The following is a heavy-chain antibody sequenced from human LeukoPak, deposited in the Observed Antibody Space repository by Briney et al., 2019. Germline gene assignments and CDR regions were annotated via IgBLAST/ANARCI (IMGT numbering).Heavy chain of an antibody. CDR1: GYTFTSYA. J-gene: IGHJ4*02. CDR3: ARGDITMIAWGLLDY. V-gene: IGHV1-3*01. Sequence: ASVKVSCKASGYTFTSYAMHWVRQAPGQRLEWMGWINAGNGNTKYSQKFQGRVTITRDTSASTAYMELSSLRSEDTAVYYCARGDITMIAWGLLDYWGQGTLVTVSS. D-gene: IGHD3-22*01. CDR2: INAGNGNT.